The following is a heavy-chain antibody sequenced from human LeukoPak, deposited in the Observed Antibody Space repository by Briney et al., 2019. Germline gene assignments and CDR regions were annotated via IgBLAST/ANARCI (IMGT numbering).Heavy chain of an antibody. V-gene: IGHV3-23*01. Sequence: GGSLRLSCAASGFTFSSSAMSWVRQVPGKGLEWVSGISGSGASTYYADSVTGRFTISRDNSRNTLYLQMNSLRGDDTAVYYCAKDVGKWESLHFFDYWGQGTLVTVSS. D-gene: IGHD1-26*01. CDR2: ISGSGAST. CDR1: GFTFSSSA. CDR3: AKDVGKWESLHFFDY. J-gene: IGHJ4*02.